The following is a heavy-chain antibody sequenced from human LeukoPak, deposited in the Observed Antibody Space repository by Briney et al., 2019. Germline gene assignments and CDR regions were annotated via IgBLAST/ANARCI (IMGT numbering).Heavy chain of an antibody. D-gene: IGHD5-12*01. CDR3: AKDGYSTSSGFIGSPYYFDF. CDR1: GFTFSSYA. Sequence: GGSLRLSCAASGFTFSSYAMSWVRQAPGKGLEWVSTISGSGGSTYYADSVKGRFTISRDNAKNSLYLQMNSLRAEDTAVYYCAKDGYSTSSGFIGSPYYFDFWGQGTLVTVSS. V-gene: IGHV3-23*01. CDR2: ISGSGGST. J-gene: IGHJ4*02.